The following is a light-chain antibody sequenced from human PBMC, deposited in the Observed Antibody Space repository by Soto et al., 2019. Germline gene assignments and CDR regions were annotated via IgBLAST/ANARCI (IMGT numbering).Light chain of an antibody. CDR2: DAS. J-gene: IGKJ2*01. CDR3: QQLGT. V-gene: IGKV3-11*01. Sequence: EIVLTQSPATLSLSPGERATLSCRASQSVSSYLAWYQQKPGQAPRLLIYDASNRATGIPARFSGSGSGTDFTLTISSLESGDFAVYYCQQLGTFGQGTKLEIK. CDR1: QSVSSY.